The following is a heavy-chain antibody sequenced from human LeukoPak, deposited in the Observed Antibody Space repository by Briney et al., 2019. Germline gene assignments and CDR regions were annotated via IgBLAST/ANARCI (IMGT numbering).Heavy chain of an antibody. Sequence: PGGSLRLSCAASGFTFSSHSMNWVRQAPGKGLEWVSSISSSNHIYYADSVKGRFTISRDNAKNSLYLQMNSLRAEDTAVYYCARGEQWLPTGIDYWGQGTLVTVSS. J-gene: IGHJ4*02. V-gene: IGHV3-21*01. D-gene: IGHD6-19*01. CDR1: GFTFSSHS. CDR2: ISSSNHI. CDR3: ARGEQWLPTGIDY.